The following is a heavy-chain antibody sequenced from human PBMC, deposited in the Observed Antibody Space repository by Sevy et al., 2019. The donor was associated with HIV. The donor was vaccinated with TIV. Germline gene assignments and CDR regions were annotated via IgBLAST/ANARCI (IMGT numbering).Heavy chain of an antibody. D-gene: IGHD6-19*01. CDR3: AREVRTVAGGAFDI. Sequence: GGSLRLSCAASGFSFSSYEMNWVRQAPGKGLEWVSYISSGGSTIYYADSVKGRFTISRDNAKNSLYLQMNSLRAEDTAVYYCAREVRTVAGGAFDIWGQGTMVTVSS. V-gene: IGHV3-48*03. J-gene: IGHJ3*02. CDR1: GFSFSSYE. CDR2: ISSGGSTI.